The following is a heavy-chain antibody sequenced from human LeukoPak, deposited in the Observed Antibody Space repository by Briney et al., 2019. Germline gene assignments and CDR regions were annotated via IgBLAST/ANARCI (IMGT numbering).Heavy chain of an antibody. D-gene: IGHD3-22*01. CDR2: ISWNSGSI. CDR3: AKEEYYYDSSGLGS. J-gene: IGHJ4*02. CDR1: GFTFDDYA. Sequence: GRSLRLSCAASGFTFDDYAMHWVRQAPGKGLEWVSGISWNSGSIGYADSVKGRFTISRDNAKNSLYLQMNSLRAEDMALYYCAKEEYYYDSSGLGSWGQGTLVTVSS. V-gene: IGHV3-9*03.